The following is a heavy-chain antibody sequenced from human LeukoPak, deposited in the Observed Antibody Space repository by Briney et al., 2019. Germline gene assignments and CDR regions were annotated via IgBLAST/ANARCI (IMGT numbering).Heavy chain of an antibody. CDR1: GFTFSNYA. CDR2: ISGSGGST. V-gene: IGHV3-23*01. D-gene: IGHD1-26*01. Sequence: GGSLRLSCAASGFTFSNYAMNWVRQAPGKGLEWVSAISGSGGSTYYADSVKGRFTISRDNSKNTLYLQMNSLRAEDTAVYYCAKDKSFSGYSVYWGQGTLVTVSS. J-gene: IGHJ4*02. CDR3: AKDKSFSGYSVY.